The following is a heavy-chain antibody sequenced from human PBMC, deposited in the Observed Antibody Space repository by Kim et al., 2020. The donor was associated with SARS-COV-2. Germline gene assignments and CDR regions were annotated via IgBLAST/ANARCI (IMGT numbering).Heavy chain of an antibody. D-gene: IGHD2-2*01. CDR3: AREAGYCRSPSCGYMDV. Sequence: GGSLRLSCAASGFTFSSYWMSWVRQAPGKGLEWVANIKQDGSEKYYVESVKGRFTISRDNAKNSLYLQMNSLRVEDMAVYYCAREAGYCRSPSCGYMDVWGKGTTVTVSS. CDR2: IKQDGSEK. CDR1: GFTFSSYW. J-gene: IGHJ6*03. V-gene: IGHV3-7*01.